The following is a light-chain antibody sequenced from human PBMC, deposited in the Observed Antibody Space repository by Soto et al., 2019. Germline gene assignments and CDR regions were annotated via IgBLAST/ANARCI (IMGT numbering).Light chain of an antibody. Sequence: EISLTQSPPPPSLSPRERAAPPRRVSASVSSYFAWSQQNPGQAPRLLIYDASNRATGIPARFSGSGSGTDFTLTISSLEPGDFAVYYCQQRSNWPITFGQGTRLEIK. V-gene: IGKV3-11*01. CDR1: ASVSSY. J-gene: IGKJ5*01. CDR2: DAS. CDR3: QQRSNWPIT.